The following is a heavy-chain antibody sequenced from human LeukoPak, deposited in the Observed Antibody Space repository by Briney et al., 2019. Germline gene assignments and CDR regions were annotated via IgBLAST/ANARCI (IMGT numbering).Heavy chain of an antibody. CDR3: AREYIVVVTAIPDYYGMDV. J-gene: IGHJ6*02. D-gene: IGHD2-21*02. V-gene: IGHV1-3*01. Sequence: ASVKVSCKASGYTFTSYAMHWVRQAPGQRLEWMGWINAGNGNTKYSQKFQGRVTITRDTSASTAYMELSSLRSEDTAVYYCAREYIVVVTAIPDYYGMDVWGRGTTVTVSS. CDR1: GYTFTSYA. CDR2: INAGNGNT.